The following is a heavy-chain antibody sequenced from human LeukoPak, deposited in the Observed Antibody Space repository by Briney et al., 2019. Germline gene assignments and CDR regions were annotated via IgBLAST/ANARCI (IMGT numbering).Heavy chain of an antibody. CDR3: ARDFSTKYSQDY. D-gene: IGHD5-18*01. J-gene: IGHJ4*02. Sequence: PGGSLRLSCAASGFTFSSYSMNWVRQAPVKGLEWVSYISSSSSTIYYADSVEGRFTVSRDDSKITLYLQMTSLRTEDTALYYCARDFSTKYSQDYWGQGTLVTVSS. V-gene: IGHV3-48*01. CDR1: GFTFSSYS. CDR2: ISSSSSTI.